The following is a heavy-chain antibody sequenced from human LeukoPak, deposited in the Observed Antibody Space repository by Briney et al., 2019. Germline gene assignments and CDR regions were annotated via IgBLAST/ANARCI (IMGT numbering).Heavy chain of an antibody. J-gene: IGHJ4*02. Sequence: PGGSLRLSCAASGFTFSECWMSWVRQAPGKGLEWVANIRGDGSQKYYVDSVKGRFTISRDNAKNSLYLQMNSLRAEDTAVYCCVSRLVPGLSWGQGTLVTVSS. V-gene: IGHV3-7*01. CDR1: GFTFSECW. CDR3: VSRLVPGLS. CDR2: IRGDGSQK. D-gene: IGHD4-11*01.